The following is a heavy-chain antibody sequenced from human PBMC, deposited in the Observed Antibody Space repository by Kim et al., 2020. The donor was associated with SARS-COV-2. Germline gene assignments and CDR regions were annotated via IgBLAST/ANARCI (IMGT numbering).Heavy chain of an antibody. V-gene: IGHV3-23*01. CDR2: ISAGGDTT. D-gene: IGHD3-16*02. J-gene: IGHJ6*03. CDR1: GFTFSSYA. Sequence: GGSLRLSCAASGFTFSSYAMNWVRQAPGKGLEWVSGISAGGDTTYYADSVKGRFTISRDNSKKTVYLQMNSLRADDTAVYYCADDKGTSRHTPMDVWAKG. CDR3: ADDKGTSRHTPMDV.